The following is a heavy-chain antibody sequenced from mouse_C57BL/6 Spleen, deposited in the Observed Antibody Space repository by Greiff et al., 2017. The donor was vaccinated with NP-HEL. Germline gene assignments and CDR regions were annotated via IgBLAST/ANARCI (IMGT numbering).Heavy chain of an antibody. CDR1: GFTFSSYA. V-gene: IGHV5-4*01. CDR2: ISDGGSYT. CDR3: ASSIYYGNSFDY. J-gene: IGHJ2*01. Sequence: EVHLVESGGGLVKPGGSLKLSCAASGFTFSSYAMSWVRQTPEKRLEWVATISDGGSYTYYPDNVKGRFTISRDNAKNNLYLQMSHLKSEDTAMYYCASSIYYGNSFDYWGQGTTLTVSS. D-gene: IGHD2-1*01.